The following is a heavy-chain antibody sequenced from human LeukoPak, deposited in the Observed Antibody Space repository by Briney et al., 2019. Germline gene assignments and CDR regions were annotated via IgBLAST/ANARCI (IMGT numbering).Heavy chain of an antibody. CDR1: GGSFGGYY. J-gene: IGHJ6*03. CDR3: ARAEVQLLPRRLLYYYYMDV. CDR2: INHSGST. V-gene: IGHV4-34*01. D-gene: IGHD2-2*01. Sequence: KPSETLSLTCAVYGGSFGGYYWSWIRQPPGKGLEWIGEINHSGSTTYNPSLKSRVTISVDTSKNQFSLKLSSVTAADTAVYYCARAEVQLLPRRLLYYYYMDVWGKGTTVTVSS.